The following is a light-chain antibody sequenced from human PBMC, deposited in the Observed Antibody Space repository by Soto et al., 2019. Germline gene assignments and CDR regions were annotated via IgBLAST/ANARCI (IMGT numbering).Light chain of an antibody. J-gene: IGKJ5*01. V-gene: IGKV3D-20*02. Sequence: EIVLTQSPGTLSLSPGERATLSCRASQSVRSGYFAWYQQKPGQAPRLLIVGASSRATGIPARFSGSGSGTDFTLTISSLEPEDFAVYYCQQRSNWPSITFGQGTRLEIK. CDR3: QQRSNWPSIT. CDR2: GAS. CDR1: QSVRSGY.